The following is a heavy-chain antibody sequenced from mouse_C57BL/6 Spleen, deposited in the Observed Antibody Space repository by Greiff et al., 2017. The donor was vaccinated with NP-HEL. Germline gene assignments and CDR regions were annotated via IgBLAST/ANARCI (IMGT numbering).Heavy chain of an antibody. CDR3: ARDDRGFDY. Sequence: EVKLVESGGGLVQSGRSLRLSCATSGFTFSDFYMEWVRQAPGKGLEWIAASRNKANDYTTEYSASVKGRFIVSRDTSQSILYLQMNALRAEDTAIYYCARDDRGFDYWGQGTTLTVSS. CDR2: SRNKANDYTT. CDR1: GFTFSDFY. V-gene: IGHV7-1*01. J-gene: IGHJ2*01.